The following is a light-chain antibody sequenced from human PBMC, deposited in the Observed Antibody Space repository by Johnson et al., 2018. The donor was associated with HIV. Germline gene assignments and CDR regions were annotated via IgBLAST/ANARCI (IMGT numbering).Light chain of an antibody. CDR2: DNN. CDR3: ETWDSSLSGSYV. CDR1: SSNIENNY. J-gene: IGLJ1*01. Sequence: QSVLTQPPSVSAASGQKVDISCSGSSSNIENNYLSWYQQLPHTAPKLLISDNNKRPSGIPDRFSGSKSGTSATLGITGLQTGDEADYYCETWDSSLSGSYVFGPATKLTVL. V-gene: IGLV1-51*01.